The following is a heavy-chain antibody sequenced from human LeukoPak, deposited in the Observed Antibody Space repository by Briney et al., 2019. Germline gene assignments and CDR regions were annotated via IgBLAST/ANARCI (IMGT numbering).Heavy chain of an antibody. Sequence: GGSLRLSCAASGFTFSRYWMSWVRQAPGKGLEWVANIKQDGSEKYSMDSVKGRLTISRDNAKNSLYLQLNSLRAEDTAVYYCASHDYGDYASLDYWGQGTLVTVSS. V-gene: IGHV3-7*01. CDR3: ASHDYGDYASLDY. D-gene: IGHD4-17*01. CDR1: GFTFSRYW. CDR2: IKQDGSEK. J-gene: IGHJ4*02.